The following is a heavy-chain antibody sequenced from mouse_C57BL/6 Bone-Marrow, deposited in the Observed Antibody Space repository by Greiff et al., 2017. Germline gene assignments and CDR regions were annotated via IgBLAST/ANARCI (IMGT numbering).Heavy chain of an antibody. V-gene: IGHV5-9*01. J-gene: IGHJ3*01. Sequence: EVKVVESGGGLVKPGGSLKLSCAASGFTFSSYTMSWVRQTPEKRLEWVATISGGGGNTYYPDSVKGRFTISRDNAKNTLYLQMSSLRSEDTALYYCARFYYGSSWFAYWGQGTLVTVSA. CDR1: GFTFSSYT. D-gene: IGHD1-1*01. CDR2: ISGGGGNT. CDR3: ARFYYGSSWFAY.